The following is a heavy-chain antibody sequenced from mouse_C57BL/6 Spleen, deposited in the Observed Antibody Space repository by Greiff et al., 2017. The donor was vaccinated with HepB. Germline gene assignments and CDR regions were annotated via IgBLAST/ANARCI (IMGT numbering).Heavy chain of an antibody. Sequence: EVQRVESGGGLVQPGGSLKLSCAASGFTFSDYYMYWVRQTPEKRLEWVAYISNGGGSTYYPDTVKGRFTISRDNAKNTLYLQMSRLKSEDTAMYYCARHEGNYEYFDYWGQGTTLTVSS. J-gene: IGHJ2*01. CDR3: ARHEGNYEYFDY. CDR2: ISNGGGST. V-gene: IGHV5-12*01. D-gene: IGHD2-1*01. CDR1: GFTFSDYY.